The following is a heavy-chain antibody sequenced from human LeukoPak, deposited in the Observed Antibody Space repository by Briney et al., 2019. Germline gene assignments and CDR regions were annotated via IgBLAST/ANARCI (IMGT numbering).Heavy chain of an antibody. CDR3: ARVVVVAATLAFDI. V-gene: IGHV3-23*01. D-gene: IGHD2-15*01. Sequence: GGSLRLSCAASGFTFNNYAMNWVRQAPGKGLEWVSVISGSGGTTYYADSVKGRFTISRDNSKNTVYLQMNSLRAEDTAVYYCARVVVVAATLAFDIWGQGTMVTVSS. CDR2: ISGSGGTT. CDR1: GFTFNNYA. J-gene: IGHJ3*02.